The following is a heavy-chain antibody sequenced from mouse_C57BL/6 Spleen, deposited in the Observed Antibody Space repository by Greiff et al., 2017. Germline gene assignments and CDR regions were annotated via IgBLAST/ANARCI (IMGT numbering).Heavy chain of an antibody. CDR2: IYPGDGDT. CDR1: GYAFSSYW. V-gene: IGHV1-80*01. CDR3: ARLGGWDAMDY. Sequence: QVQLQQSGAELVKPGASVKISCKASGYAFSSYWMNWVKQRPGKGLEWIGQIYPGDGDTNYNGKFKGKATLTADKSSSTAYMLLSSLTSEDSAVYFCARLGGWDAMDYWGQGTSVTVSS. J-gene: IGHJ4*01. D-gene: IGHD3-3*01.